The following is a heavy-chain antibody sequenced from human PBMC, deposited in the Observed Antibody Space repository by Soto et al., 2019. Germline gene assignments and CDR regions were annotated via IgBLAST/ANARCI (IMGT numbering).Heavy chain of an antibody. J-gene: IGHJ6*02. CDR2: ISSSSSTI. V-gene: IGHV3-48*02. D-gene: IGHD3-3*01. CDR3: ARDNGSGGNLWSGHQDV. CDR1: GFTFSSYS. Sequence: GGSLRLSCAASGFTFSSYSMNWVRQAPGKGLEWVSYISSSSSTIYYADSVKGRFTISRDNAKNSLYLQMNSLRDEDTAVYYCARDNGSGGNLWSGHQDVWGQGTTVTVSS.